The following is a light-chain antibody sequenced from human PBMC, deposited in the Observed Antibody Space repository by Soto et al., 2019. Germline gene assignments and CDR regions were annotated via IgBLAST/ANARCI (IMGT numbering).Light chain of an antibody. J-gene: IGKJ5*01. V-gene: IGKV3-20*01. Sequence: EIVLTQSPGILSLSPGERASLSCGASQSITSSFLAWYQQKPGQAPRLLIYGASSRATGIPDRFSGTGSETDFTLTINRLEPEDFAVYYCQQYNNWPPITFGQGTRLEIK. CDR3: QQYNNWPPIT. CDR2: GAS. CDR1: QSITSSF.